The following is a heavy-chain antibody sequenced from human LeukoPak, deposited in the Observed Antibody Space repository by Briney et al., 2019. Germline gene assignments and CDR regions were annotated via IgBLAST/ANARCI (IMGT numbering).Heavy chain of an antibody. CDR1: GGSISSYY. V-gene: IGHV4-4*07. CDR3: ARVSVAGNFDY. J-gene: IGHJ4*02. CDR2: IYTSGST. D-gene: IGHD6-19*01. Sequence: SETPSLTCTVSGGSISSYYWSWIRQPAGKGLEWIGRIYTSGSTNYNPSLKSRVTMSVDTSKNQFSLKVSSVTAADTAVYYCARVSVAGNFDYWGQGTLVTVSS.